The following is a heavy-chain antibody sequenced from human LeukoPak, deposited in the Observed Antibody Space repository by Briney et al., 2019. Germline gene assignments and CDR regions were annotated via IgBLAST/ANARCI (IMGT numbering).Heavy chain of an antibody. CDR3: ARGSVRLDY. V-gene: IGHV4-61*02. J-gene: IGHJ4*02. CDR1: DDSISSSDNY. Sequence: SETLSLTCTVSDDSISSSDNYWSWIRQPAGKGLEWIGRISPSGSTIYNPSLKSRVTLSVDTSKNQFSLKLTSVTAADTAIYYCARGSVRLDYWGQGTLVTVSS. D-gene: IGHD4-17*01. CDR2: ISPSGST.